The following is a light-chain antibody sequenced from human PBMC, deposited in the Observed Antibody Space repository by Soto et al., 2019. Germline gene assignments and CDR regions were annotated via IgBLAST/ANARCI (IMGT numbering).Light chain of an antibody. CDR1: QSVSSY. CDR2: DAS. J-gene: IGKJ2*01. V-gene: IGKV3-11*01. CDR3: QQRSNWPPYT. Sequence: EIVLTQSPATLSLSPGERATLSCRASQSVSSYLAWYQQKPGQAPRLLIYDASNRATGIPARFSGSGSGTDFNLTISSLEPEDFGVYYCQQRSNWPPYTFGQGTKLEIK.